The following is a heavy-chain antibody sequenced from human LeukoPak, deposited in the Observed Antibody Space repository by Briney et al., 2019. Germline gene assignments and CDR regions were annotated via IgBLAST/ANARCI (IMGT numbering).Heavy chain of an antibody. CDR3: AKAGYSYGPYSYYFDY. D-gene: IGHD5-18*01. CDR1: GFTFDDYA. J-gene: IGHJ4*02. CDR2: ISWNSGSI. V-gene: IGHV3-9*03. Sequence: GRSLRLSCAASGFTFDDYAMHWVRQAPGKGLDWVSGISWNSGSIGYADSVKCRFTISRDNDKNYLYLQMNSLRAEDMALYYCAKAGYSYGPYSYYFDYWGQGTLVTVSS.